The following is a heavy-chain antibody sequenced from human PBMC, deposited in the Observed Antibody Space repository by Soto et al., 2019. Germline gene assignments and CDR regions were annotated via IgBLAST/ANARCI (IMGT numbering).Heavy chain of an antibody. CDR1: GYTITRYG. CDR2: ISAYNGNT. V-gene: IGHV1-18*01. CDR3: GGSLVPAAIGSRDYYYYYGMDV. J-gene: IGHJ6*04. D-gene: IGHD2-2*01. Sequence: ASVKVSCKASGYTITRYGVSWVRQAPGQGLEWMGWISAYNGNTNYAQKLQGRVTMTTDTSTSTADMELRNLRSDDTAGYYWGGSLVPAAIGSRDYYYYYGMDVWGKGPPVTVSS.